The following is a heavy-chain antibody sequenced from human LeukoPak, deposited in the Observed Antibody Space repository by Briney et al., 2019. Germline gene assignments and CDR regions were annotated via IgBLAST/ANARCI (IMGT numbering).Heavy chain of an antibody. Sequence: GESLKISCQGSGYTFTAYWIGWVRPMPGKSLEWMGNIYPGDSDTRYSPSFQGQVTISADKSISTAYLQWSSLKASDTAMYYCARRGILTGYYYFDYWGQGTLVTVSS. J-gene: IGHJ4*02. D-gene: IGHD3-9*01. CDR3: ARRGILTGYYYFDY. CDR1: GYTFTAYW. CDR2: IYPGDSDT. V-gene: IGHV5-51*01.